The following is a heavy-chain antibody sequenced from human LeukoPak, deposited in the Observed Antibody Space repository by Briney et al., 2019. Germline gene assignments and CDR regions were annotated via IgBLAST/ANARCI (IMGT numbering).Heavy chain of an antibody. CDR2: IYYSGST. J-gene: IGHJ5*02. D-gene: IGHD5-12*01. CDR3: ARVSGDSGYEAWFDP. CDR1: GGSISSYS. V-gene: IGHV4-59*01. Sequence: PSETLSLTCTVSGGSISSYSWSWIRQPPGKGLEWIGYIYYSGSTNYNPSLKSRVTISVDTSKNQFSLKLSSVTAADTAVYYCARVSGDSGYEAWFDPWGQGTLVTVSS.